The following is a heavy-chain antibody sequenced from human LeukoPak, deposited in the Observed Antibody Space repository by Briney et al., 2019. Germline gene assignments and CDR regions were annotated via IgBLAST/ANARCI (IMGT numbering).Heavy chain of an antibody. V-gene: IGHV5-51*01. D-gene: IGHD3-16*01. Sequence: GESLKISCKGSGYSFTNYWVGWVRQMPGKGPEWMAIIYPVDSTTRYSPSFQGQVTVSVDKSISTAYLKWNSLKASDTAMYYCARLAGGWGQGTRVTVSS. CDR3: ARLAGG. CDR2: IYPVDSTT. CDR1: GYSFTNYW. J-gene: IGHJ4*02.